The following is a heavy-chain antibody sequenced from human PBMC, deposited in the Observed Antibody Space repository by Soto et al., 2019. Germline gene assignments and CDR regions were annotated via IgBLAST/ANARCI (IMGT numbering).Heavy chain of an antibody. V-gene: IGHV3-33*01. CDR3: ARENAGLGRFCLGH. CDR2: IWYDGSNK. Sequence: QVQLVESGGGVVQPGRSLRLSCAASGFTFSSYGMHWVRQAPGKGLEWVAVIWYDGSNKYYADSVKGRFTISRDNSKNPLYLQMNRLGAEEKAVYFCARENAGLGRFCLGHWGQGTLVTVSS. CDR1: GFTFSSYG. D-gene: IGHD3-16*01. J-gene: IGHJ4*02.